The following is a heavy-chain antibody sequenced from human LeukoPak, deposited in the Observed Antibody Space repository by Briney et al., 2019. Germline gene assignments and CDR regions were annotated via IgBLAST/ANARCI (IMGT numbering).Heavy chain of an antibody. CDR2: INAYNGKT. CDR1: GGTFSRYA. V-gene: IGHV1-18*01. Sequence: ASVTVSCKACGGTFSRYAISGVRQAAGQGRAWMGWINAYNGKTNHAQKLHDRVTRTTDTSTSTAYMELRSLRSDATAVYYCARGWSHGADHWRQGPLLTVPS. CDR3: ARGWSHGADH. D-gene: IGHD2-15*01. J-gene: IGHJ4*02.